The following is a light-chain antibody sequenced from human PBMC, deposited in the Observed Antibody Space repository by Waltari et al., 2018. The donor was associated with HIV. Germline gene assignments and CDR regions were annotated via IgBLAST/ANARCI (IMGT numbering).Light chain of an antibody. J-gene: IGLJ2*01. Sequence: SYELTQPPSVSVSPRQTARLTCTGDVLHKHYASCYQTKPGQAPVLMLYKDTERPSGIPERFSGSSSGTTVTLTISGVQAEDEADYYCQSADSTDTYVIFGGGTKLTVL. CDR1: VLHKHY. CDR2: KDT. V-gene: IGLV3-25*03. CDR3: QSADSTDTYVI.